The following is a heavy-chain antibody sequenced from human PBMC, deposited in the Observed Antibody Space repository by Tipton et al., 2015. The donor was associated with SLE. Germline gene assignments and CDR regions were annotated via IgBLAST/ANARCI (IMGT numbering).Heavy chain of an antibody. Sequence: TLSLTCNVSGGSISSDYWSWIRQPPGKGLEWIGDLYSGGSPNYNPSLKSRVTMSVDTSKNHFSLKVNSVTAADTAVYYCARGGHYAWCGPWGQGVLVTVSS. CDR1: GGSISSDY. J-gene: IGHJ5*02. V-gene: IGHV4-59*01. D-gene: IGHD3-3*01. CDR2: LYSGGSP. CDR3: ARGGHYAWCGP.